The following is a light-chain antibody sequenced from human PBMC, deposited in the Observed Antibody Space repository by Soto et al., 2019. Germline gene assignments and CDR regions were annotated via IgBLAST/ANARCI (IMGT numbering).Light chain of an antibody. J-gene: IGLJ1*01. CDR2: EVS. CDR1: SSDLASYNR. V-gene: IGLV2-18*01. CDR3: AAWDDSLNVYV. Sequence: QSVLTQPPSVSGSPGQSVTISCTGTSSDLASYNRVSWYQRPPGTGPKLVIYEVSNRPSGIPDRFSGSKSGNTASLTISGLRPEDDADYYCAAWDDSLNVYVFGIGTKATVL.